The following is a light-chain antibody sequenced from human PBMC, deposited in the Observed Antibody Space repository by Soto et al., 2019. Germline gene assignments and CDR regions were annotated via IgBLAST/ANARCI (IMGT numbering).Light chain of an antibody. V-gene: IGKV3-20*01. CDR3: QQYGTSPLT. CDR2: GAS. J-gene: IGKJ4*01. Sequence: EIVLTQSPGTLSLSQGERATLSCRASQSVSSSYLAWYQQKPGQAPRLLIYGASSRATGIPDRYSGSGSGTDFTLTISRLEAEDFGGYYCQQYGTSPLTFGGGTKVEIK. CDR1: QSVSSSY.